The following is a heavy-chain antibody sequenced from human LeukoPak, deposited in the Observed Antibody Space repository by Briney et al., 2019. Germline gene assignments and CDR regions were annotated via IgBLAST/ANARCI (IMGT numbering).Heavy chain of an antibody. CDR1: GYTFTDYY. V-gene: IGHV1-2*02. J-gene: IGHJ5*02. CDR3: AREDEALGLMTVSLGFDP. Sequence: ASVKVSCKAAGYTFTDYYIHWVRQAPGQGLEWVGLISPKSGDTHYAQKFQGRVALTRDTSISAAYMELSSLRSDDTAVYYCAREDEALGLMTVSLGFDPWGQGTLVIVSS. D-gene: IGHD5/OR15-5a*01. CDR2: ISPKSGDT.